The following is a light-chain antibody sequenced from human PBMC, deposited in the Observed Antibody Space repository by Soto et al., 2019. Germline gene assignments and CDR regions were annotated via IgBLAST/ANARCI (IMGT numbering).Light chain of an antibody. J-gene: IGLJ1*01. CDR2: AVS. Sequence: QSALTQPASVSGSPGQSITIPCSGTSSDIGSYDHVAWYQQFPGKSPKLIIYAVSDRPSGVSDRFSGSKSGISASLTISGLQTEDEADYYCISYTDRQSYLFGTGTKVTVL. CDR1: SSDIGSYDH. V-gene: IGLV2-14*03. CDR3: ISYTDRQSYL.